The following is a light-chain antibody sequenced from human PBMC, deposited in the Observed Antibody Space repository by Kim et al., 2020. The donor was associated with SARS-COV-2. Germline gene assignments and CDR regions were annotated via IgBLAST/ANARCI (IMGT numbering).Light chain of an antibody. CDR3: QTGGTGMV. J-gene: IGLJ2*01. CDR2: LHRDGSH. Sequence: GASVKLTCTPRSGNSSYAIAWHQQQPEKGPRYLMKLHRDGSHSKGDGIPSRFSGPSAGAERYLPISGLQSEDEADYYCQTGGTGMVFGGGTQLTVL. V-gene: IGLV4-69*01. CDR1: SGNSSYA.